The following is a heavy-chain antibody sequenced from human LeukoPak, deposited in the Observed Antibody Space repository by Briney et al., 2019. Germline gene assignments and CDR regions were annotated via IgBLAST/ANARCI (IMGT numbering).Heavy chain of an antibody. CDR1: GYTFTSCG. J-gene: IGHJ4*02. Sequence: ASVKVSCKASGYTFTSCGISWVGQAPGQGLEWMGWISAYNGNTNYAQKLQGRVTMTTDTSTSTAYMELRSLRSDDTAVYYCARRSQRFLEWLPHFDYWGQGTLVTVSS. CDR2: ISAYNGNT. D-gene: IGHD3-3*01. V-gene: IGHV1-18*01. CDR3: ARRSQRFLEWLPHFDY.